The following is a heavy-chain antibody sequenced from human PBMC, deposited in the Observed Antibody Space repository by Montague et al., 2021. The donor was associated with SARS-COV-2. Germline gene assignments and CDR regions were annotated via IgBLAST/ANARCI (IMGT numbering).Heavy chain of an antibody. D-gene: IGHD3-10*01. Sequence: CAISGGSVSTYGAAWDWIRQSPSRGLEWLGMTIYTGSAWYNEYAESVKGRITINPDTPKNQFSLHLTSVTPEDTAVYYCARHSYRTFDFWGQGTLVTVSS. CDR3: ARHSYRTFDF. CDR2: TIYTGSAWYN. J-gene: IGHJ4*02. CDR1: GGSVSTYGAA. V-gene: IGHV6-1*01.